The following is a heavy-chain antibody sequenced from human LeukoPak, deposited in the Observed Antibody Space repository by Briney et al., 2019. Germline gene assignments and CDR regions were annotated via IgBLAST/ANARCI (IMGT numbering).Heavy chain of an antibody. CDR2: IWDDGSNN. V-gene: IGHV3-33*08. CDR3: AREQYDSDYAIEI. Sequence: GGSLRLSCAASGFTFSDYGMHWVRQAPGKGLVWVAVIWDDGSNNYYADSVKGRFTVSRDNSKNTLDLQMSSLRAEDTAVYYCAREQYDSDYAIEIWGQGTLVTVSA. J-gene: IGHJ3*02. CDR1: GFTFSDYG. D-gene: IGHD3-16*01.